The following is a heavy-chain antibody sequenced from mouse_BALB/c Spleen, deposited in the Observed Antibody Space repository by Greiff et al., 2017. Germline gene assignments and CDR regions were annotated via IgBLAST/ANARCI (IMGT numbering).Heavy chain of an antibody. V-gene: IGHV1-5*01. J-gene: IGHJ4*01. CDR1: GYTFTSYW. Sequence: VQLQQSGTVLARPGASVKMSCKASGYTFTSYWMHWVKQRPGQGLEWIGAIYPGNSDTSYNQKFKGKAKLTAFTSTSTAYMVLRSLTNEDSAVYYCTRSMYDGEYAMDYWGQGTSVTVSS. CDR2: IYPGNSDT. D-gene: IGHD2-14*01. CDR3: TRSMYDGEYAMDY.